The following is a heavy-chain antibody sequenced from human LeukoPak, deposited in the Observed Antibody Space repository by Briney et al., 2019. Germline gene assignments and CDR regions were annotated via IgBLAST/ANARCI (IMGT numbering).Heavy chain of an antibody. Sequence: GGSLRLSCAASGFTFSSYWMSWARQAPGKGLEWVANIKQDGSEKYYVDSVKGRFTISRDNAKNSLYLQMNSLRAEDTAVYYCARESSSSWWGYFDYWGQGTLVTVSS. CDR3: ARESSSSWWGYFDY. CDR1: GFTFSSYW. CDR2: IKQDGSEK. D-gene: IGHD6-13*01. J-gene: IGHJ4*02. V-gene: IGHV3-7*01.